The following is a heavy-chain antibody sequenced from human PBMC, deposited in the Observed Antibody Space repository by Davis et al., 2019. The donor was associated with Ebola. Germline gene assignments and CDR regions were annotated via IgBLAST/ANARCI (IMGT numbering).Heavy chain of an antibody. CDR1: GFTFSSYS. CDR3: ARCDYPIYYGMDV. Sequence: GESLKISCAASGFTFSSYSMNWVRQAPGKGLEWVSSISSSSSTIYYADSVKGRFTISRDNAKNSLYLQMNSLRDEDTAVYYCARCDYPIYYGMDVWGKGTTVTVSS. V-gene: IGHV3-48*02. D-gene: IGHD4-17*01. J-gene: IGHJ6*04. CDR2: ISSSSSTI.